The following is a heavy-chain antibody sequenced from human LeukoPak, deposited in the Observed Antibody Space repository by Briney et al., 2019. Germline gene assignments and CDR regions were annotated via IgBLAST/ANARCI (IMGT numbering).Heavy chain of an antibody. J-gene: IGHJ5*02. Sequence: SETLSLTCTVSGGSISSSSYYWGWIRQPPGKGLEWIGSIYYSGSTYYNPSLKSQVTISVDTSKNQFSLKLSSVTAADTAVYYCAGGFGELLDWFDPWGQGTLVTVSS. CDR3: AGGFGELLDWFDP. V-gene: IGHV4-39*01. CDR1: GGSISSSSYY. CDR2: IYYSGST. D-gene: IGHD3-10*01.